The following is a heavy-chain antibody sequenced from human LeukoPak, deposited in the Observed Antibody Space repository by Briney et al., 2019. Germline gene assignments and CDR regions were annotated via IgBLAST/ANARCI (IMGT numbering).Heavy chain of an antibody. CDR1: GFTFSSSS. D-gene: IGHD3-22*01. V-gene: IGHV3-48*03. CDR3: ARERFYDNSGFDY. Sequence: PGGSLRLSCVVSGFTFSSSSMNWVRQAPGKGLEWVPHISSSGSTIYYADSVKGRFTISRDNAKNSLYLQMNSLRAEDTAVYFCARERFYDNSGFDYWGQGTLVTVSS. J-gene: IGHJ4*02. CDR2: ISSSGSTI.